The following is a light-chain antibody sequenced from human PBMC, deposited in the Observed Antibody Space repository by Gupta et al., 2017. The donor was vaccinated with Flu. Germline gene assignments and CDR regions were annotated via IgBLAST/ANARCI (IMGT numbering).Light chain of an antibody. CDR1: SCSVSSENF. CDR3: LLYLGKGISL. CDR2: SIN. Sequence: TVVTQEPSFSVSPGGTVTLTCGLTSCSVSSENFPSWYQQTPGQAPRTLIYSINSRSSGVPGRFSGSILGDKAALTITGAQADDESDYYCLLYLGKGISLFGGGTKVTVL. J-gene: IGLJ2*01. V-gene: IGLV8-61*01.